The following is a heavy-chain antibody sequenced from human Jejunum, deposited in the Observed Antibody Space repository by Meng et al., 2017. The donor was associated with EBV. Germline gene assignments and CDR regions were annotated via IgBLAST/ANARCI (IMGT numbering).Heavy chain of an antibody. V-gene: IGHV3-23*01. CDR1: GFTFSSYD. CDR3: ANTYNFQY. Sequence: VRLLGFWGGLVQPGGSLRLSLAASGFTFSSYDLSWVRQAPGKGLEWVSSITGGGGGTYYADSVKGRFTVSRDNSKNTLYLQLNSLRADDTAIYYCANTYNFQYWGQGTLVTVSS. D-gene: IGHD4-11*01. J-gene: IGHJ4*02. CDR2: ITGGGGGT.